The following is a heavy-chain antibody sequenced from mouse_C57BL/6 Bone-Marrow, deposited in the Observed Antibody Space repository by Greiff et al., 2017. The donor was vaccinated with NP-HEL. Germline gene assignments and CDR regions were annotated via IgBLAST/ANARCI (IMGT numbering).Heavy chain of an antibody. CDR1: GYTFTDYY. D-gene: IGHD2-4*01. V-gene: IGHV1-76*01. CDR3: ARSRGLRKGFAY. CDR2: IYPGSGNT. J-gene: IGHJ3*01. Sequence: VHLVESGAELVRPGASVKLSCKASGYTFTDYYINWVKQRPGQGLEWIARIYPGSGNTYYNEKFKGKATLTAEKSSSTAYMQLSSLTSEDSAVYFCARSRGLRKGFAYWGQGTLVTVSA.